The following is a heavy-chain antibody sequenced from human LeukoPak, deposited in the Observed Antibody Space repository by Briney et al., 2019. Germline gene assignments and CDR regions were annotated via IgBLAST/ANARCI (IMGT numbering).Heavy chain of an antibody. CDR2: ISSSSSYI. CDR3: ARLAPTVTSSYYFDY. Sequence: GGSLRLSCAASGFTFSSYSMNWVRQAPGKGLEWVSTISSSSSYIYYADSVKGRFTISRDNAKNSLYLQMNSLRAEDTAVYYCARLAPTVTSSYYFDYWGQGTLVTVSS. D-gene: IGHD4-17*01. J-gene: IGHJ4*02. V-gene: IGHV3-21*01. CDR1: GFTFSSYS.